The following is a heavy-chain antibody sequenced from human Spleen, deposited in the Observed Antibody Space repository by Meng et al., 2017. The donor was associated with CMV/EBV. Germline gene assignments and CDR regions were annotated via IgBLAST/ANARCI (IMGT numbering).Heavy chain of an antibody. V-gene: IGHV1-2*02. J-gene: IGHJ4*02. CDR1: GGTFSSYA. CDR3: ARDDNWGPDY. CDR2: IHPNTGVT. D-gene: IGHD7-27*01. Sequence: ASVKVSCKASGGTFSSYAISWVRQAPGQGLEWMGWIHPNTGVTNYAQNFQGRVTMTRDTSIRTLYMELSGLRSDDTAMYYCARDDNWGPDYWGQGTLVTVSS.